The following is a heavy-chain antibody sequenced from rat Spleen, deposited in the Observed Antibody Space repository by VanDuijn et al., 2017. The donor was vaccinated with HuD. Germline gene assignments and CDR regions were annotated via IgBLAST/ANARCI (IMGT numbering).Heavy chain of an antibody. V-gene: IGHV5-7*01. D-gene: IGHD2-1*01. Sequence: EVQLVESGGGLVQPGRPLKLSCAASGFTFSDYNMAWVRQAPKKGLEWVATISYDGSSTYYRDSVKGRFTISRDNAKSTLYLQMDSLRSEDTATYYCARHGTVGRIYLPFDYWGQGVMVTVSS. J-gene: IGHJ2*01. CDR3: ARHGTVGRIYLPFDY. CDR2: ISYDGSST. CDR1: GFTFSDYN.